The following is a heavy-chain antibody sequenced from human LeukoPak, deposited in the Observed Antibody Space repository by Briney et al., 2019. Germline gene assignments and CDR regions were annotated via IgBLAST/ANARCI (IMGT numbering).Heavy chain of an antibody. CDR2: IYSGGST. J-gene: IGHJ6*02. V-gene: IGHV3-53*01. Sequence: GGSLRLSCAASGFSVSNNYISWVRQAPGKGLEWVSVIYSGGSTYYRDSVQGRFTISRDNFKNALYLQINSLTVEDTAIYYCARGPTMYGLDVWGQGTTVTVSS. CDR1: GFSVSNNY. CDR3: ARGPTMYGLDV.